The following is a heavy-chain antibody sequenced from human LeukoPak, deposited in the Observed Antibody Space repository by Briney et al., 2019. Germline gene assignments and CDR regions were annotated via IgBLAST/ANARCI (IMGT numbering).Heavy chain of an antibody. CDR1: GFSFSDYY. CDR3: ARRTGFYRTFDF. CDR2: ISSTGSAI. D-gene: IGHD2/OR15-2a*01. Sequence: GGSLRLSCAASGFSFSDYYMSWIRQAPGKGLEWVSYISSTGSAIYYADSVEGRFTISRDNSKNSVYLQMNSLRAEDTAVYYCARRTGFYRTFDFWGQGTLVTVSS. J-gene: IGHJ4*02. V-gene: IGHV3-11*01.